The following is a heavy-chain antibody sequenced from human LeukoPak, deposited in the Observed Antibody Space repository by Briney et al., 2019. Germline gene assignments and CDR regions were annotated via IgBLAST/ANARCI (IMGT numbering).Heavy chain of an antibody. CDR1: GGSISSYY. Sequence: ADTLSLTCSVSGGSISSYYWIWIRQPAGKGLEWIGRIYTSGSTNYNPSLKSRVTMSVDTSKNQFSLKLSSVTAADTAVYYCARVWVTTYYFDYWGQGTLVTVSS. CDR2: IYTSGST. CDR3: ARVWVTTYYFDY. D-gene: IGHD4-17*01. V-gene: IGHV4-4*07. J-gene: IGHJ4*02.